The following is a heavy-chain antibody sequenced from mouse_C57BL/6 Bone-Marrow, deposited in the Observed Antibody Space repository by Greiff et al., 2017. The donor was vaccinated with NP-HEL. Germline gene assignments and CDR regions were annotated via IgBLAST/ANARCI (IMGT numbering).Heavy chain of an antibody. V-gene: IGHV1-55*01. D-gene: IGHD3-2*02. CDR3: AREGVDSSGS. J-gene: IGHJ3*01. CDR1: GYTFTSYW. Sequence: QVQLQQPGAELVKPGASVTMSCKASGYTFTSYWITWVKQRPGQGLEWIGDIYPGSGSTNYNEKFKSKATLTVDTSASTAYMQLRSLTSEDSAVYYGAREGVDSSGSWGQGTLVTVSA. CDR2: IYPGSGST.